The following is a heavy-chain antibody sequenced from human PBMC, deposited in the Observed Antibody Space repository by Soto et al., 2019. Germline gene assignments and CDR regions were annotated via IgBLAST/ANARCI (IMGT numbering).Heavy chain of an antibody. CDR1: GYTFTNFG. CDR2: VTTDKGKT. J-gene: IGHJ4*02. V-gene: IGHV1-18*01. Sequence: VQLVQSGPEVKKPGASVKVSCKTSGYTFTNFGISWVRQAPGQGLEWMWWVTTDKGKTTYAQKFQGRVTMTTDTSTSTAYMELRSLRSDDTAVYYCATRSPAFDYWGQGTLVTVSS. CDR3: ATRSPAFDY.